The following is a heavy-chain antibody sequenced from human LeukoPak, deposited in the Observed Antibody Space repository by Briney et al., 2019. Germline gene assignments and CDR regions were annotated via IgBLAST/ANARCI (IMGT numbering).Heavy chain of an antibody. Sequence: VASVKVSCKASGGTFSSYAISWVRQAPGQGLEWMGGIIPIFGTANYAQKSQGRVTITADESTSTAYMELSSLRSEDTAVYYCANSPTGAQWADYYYMDVWGKGTTVTISS. CDR2: IIPIFGTA. J-gene: IGHJ6*03. D-gene: IGHD6-19*01. CDR1: GGTFSSYA. CDR3: ANSPTGAQWADYYYMDV. V-gene: IGHV1-69*13.